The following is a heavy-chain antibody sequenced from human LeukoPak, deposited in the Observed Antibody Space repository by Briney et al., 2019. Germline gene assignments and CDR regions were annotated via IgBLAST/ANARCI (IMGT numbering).Heavy chain of an antibody. CDR3: ARTPTTVVTYYFDY. CDR1: GYSISSGYY. V-gene: IGHV4-38-2*01. J-gene: IGHJ4*02. D-gene: IGHD4-23*01. Sequence: SETLSLTCAVSGYSISSGYYWGWIRQPPGKGLDWIGSIYHSGSTYYNPSLKSRVTISVDTSKNQFSLKLSSVTAADTAVYYCARTPTTVVTYYFDYWGQGTLVTVSS. CDR2: IYHSGST.